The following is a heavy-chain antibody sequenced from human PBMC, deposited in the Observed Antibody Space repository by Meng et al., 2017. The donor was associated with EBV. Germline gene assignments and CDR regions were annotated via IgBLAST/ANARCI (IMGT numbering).Heavy chain of an antibody. CDR2: ISSSGSTI. D-gene: IGHD2-21*02. J-gene: IGHJ4*02. CDR1: GFTFSDYY. CDR3: ARRVVTGGFFDY. Sequence: QGRVVESGVGLVKPGGSLGFACAASGFTFSDYYMSWIRQAPGKGLEWVSYISSSGSTIYYADSVKGRFTISRDNAKNSLYLQMNSLRAEDTAVYYCARRVVTGGFFDYWGQGTLVTVSS. V-gene: IGHV3-11*01.